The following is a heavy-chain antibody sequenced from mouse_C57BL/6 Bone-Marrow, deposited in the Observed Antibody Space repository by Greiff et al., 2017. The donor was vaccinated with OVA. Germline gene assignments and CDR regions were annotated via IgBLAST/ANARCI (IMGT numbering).Heavy chain of an antibody. J-gene: IGHJ4*01. CDR3: ARHGWGRAMDY. CDR1: EYEFPYHD. Sequence: EVQGVESGGGLVQPGASLKLSCESNEYEFPYHDMSWVRKTPEKRLELVAAINTDGGSTYYPDNMERRFIISRDKTKKTPYLQMSSLRSEDTALYYCARHGWGRAMDYWGQGTSVTVSS. V-gene: IGHV5-2*01. CDR2: INTDGGST. D-gene: IGHD2-3*01.